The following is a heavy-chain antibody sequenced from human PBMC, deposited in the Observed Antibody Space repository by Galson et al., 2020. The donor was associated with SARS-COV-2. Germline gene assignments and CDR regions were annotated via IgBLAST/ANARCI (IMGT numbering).Heavy chain of an antibody. D-gene: IGHD6-13*01. Sequence: GESLKIPCAASGFTFSASAMHWVRQASGKGLEWVGRIRSKANNYATAYAASVKGRFTISRDDSKNTAYLQMNSLKTEDTAVYYCTRPAGAAAGTSIPYWGQGTLVTVSS. CDR2: IRSKANNYAT. CDR3: TRPAGAAAGTSIPY. CDR1: GFTFSASA. V-gene: IGHV3-73*01. J-gene: IGHJ4*02.